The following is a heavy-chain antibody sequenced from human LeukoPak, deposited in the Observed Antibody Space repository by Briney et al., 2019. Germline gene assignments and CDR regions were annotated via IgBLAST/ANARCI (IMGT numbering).Heavy chain of an antibody. V-gene: IGHV1-8*01. CDR2: MNPNSGNT. CDR1: GYTFTSYD. Sequence: ASVKVSCKASGYTFTSYDINWVRQATGQGLEWMGWMNPNSGNTGYAQKFQGRVTMTEDTSTDTAYMELSSLRSEDTAVYYCATDWHCSSTSCYGQHWGQGTLVTVSS. J-gene: IGHJ1*01. CDR3: ATDWHCSSTSCYGQH. D-gene: IGHD2-2*01.